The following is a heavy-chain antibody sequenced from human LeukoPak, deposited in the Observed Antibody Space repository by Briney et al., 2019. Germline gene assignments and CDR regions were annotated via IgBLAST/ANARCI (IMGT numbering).Heavy chain of an antibody. CDR1: GYTFTSYG. V-gene: IGHV1-18*04. D-gene: IGHD3-10*01. Sequence: ASVKVSSKASGYTFTSYGISWVQQAPGQGLEWMGWISAYNGNTNYAQKLQGRVTMTTDTSTSTAYMELRSLRSDDTAVYYCARAAVRGVIRKYNWFDPWGQGTLVTVSS. CDR2: ISAYNGNT. CDR3: ARAAVRGVIRKYNWFDP. J-gene: IGHJ5*02.